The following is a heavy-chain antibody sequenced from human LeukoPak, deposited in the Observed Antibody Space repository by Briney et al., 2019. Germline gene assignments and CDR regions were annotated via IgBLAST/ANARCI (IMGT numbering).Heavy chain of an antibody. V-gene: IGHV3-30*04. J-gene: IGHJ4*02. D-gene: IGHD6-13*01. CDR2: ISYDGSNK. CDR3: ASGAAAGSVWVYYFDY. CDR1: GYTFSSYA. Sequence: GGSLRLSCAASGYTFSSYAMHWVRQAPGKGLEWVAVISYDGSNKYYADSVKGRFTIYRDNSKNTLYLQMNSLRAEDTAVYHFASGAAAGSVWVYYFDYWGQGTLVTVSS.